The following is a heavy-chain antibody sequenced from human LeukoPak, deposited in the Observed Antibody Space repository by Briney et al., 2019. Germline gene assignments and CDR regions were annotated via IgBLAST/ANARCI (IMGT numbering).Heavy chain of an antibody. J-gene: IGHJ3*02. Sequence: SGGSLRLSCAAFGFTLSSNYMSWVRQAPGKGLGWVSVIFGGGGTYYGNSARGRFTISRDNSKNTLYLKMNSLRAEETAVYYCARSVAYCGGDCLAFDIWGQGTMVTVSS. V-gene: IGHV3-53*01. CDR1: GFTLSSNY. CDR2: IFGGGGT. CDR3: ARSVAYCGGDCLAFDI. D-gene: IGHD2-21*02.